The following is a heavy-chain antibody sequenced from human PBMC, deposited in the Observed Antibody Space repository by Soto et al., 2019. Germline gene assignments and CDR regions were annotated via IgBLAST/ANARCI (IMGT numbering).Heavy chain of an antibody. CDR2: IGVNAGST. D-gene: IGHD4-4*01. V-gene: IGHV3-23*01. J-gene: IGHJ5*02. Sequence: GGSLRLSCAASGFTFSSYGMFWVRQAPGKGLEWVSSIGVNAGSTFYADSVKGRFTISRDNSRNTVYLQMNSLRAEDTAVYYCAKKVVPVTGSDWFDTWGQGTLVTVSS. CDR3: AKKVVPVTGSDWFDT. CDR1: GFTFSSYG.